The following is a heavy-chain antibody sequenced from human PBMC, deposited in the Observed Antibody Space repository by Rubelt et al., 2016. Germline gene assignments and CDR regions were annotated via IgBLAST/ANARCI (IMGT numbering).Heavy chain of an antibody. CDR1: GFTFSRYA. D-gene: IGHD6-19*01. CDR2: ISGSGGST. CDR3: ARGGGSGWPFEY. V-gene: IGHV3-23*04. J-gene: IGHJ4*02. Sequence: VQLVESGGGVVQPGRSLRLSCAASGFTFSRYAMHWVRQAPGKGLEWVSGISGSGGSTYYVASVKGRFTISRDNSKNTLYLQMNSLRAEDTAVYYCARGGGSGWPFEYWGQGTLVTVSS.